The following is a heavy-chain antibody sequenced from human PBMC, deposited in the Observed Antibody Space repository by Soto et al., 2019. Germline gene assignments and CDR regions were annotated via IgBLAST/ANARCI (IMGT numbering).Heavy chain of an antibody. CDR2: IYYSGST. CDR1: GGSICSSSYY. J-gene: IGHJ4*02. CDR3: ARLVYDSSGYRPG. V-gene: IGHV4-39*01. Sequence: SETLSLTCTVSGGSICSSSYYGGWIRQPPGKGLEWIGSIYYSGSTYYNPSLKSRVTISVDTSKNQFSPKLSSVTAADTAVYYCARLVYDSSGYRPGWGQGTLVTVSS. D-gene: IGHD3-22*01.